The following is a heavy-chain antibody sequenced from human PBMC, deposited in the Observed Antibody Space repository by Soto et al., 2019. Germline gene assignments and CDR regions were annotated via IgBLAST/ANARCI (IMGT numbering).Heavy chain of an antibody. D-gene: IGHD2-15*01. CDR2: ISYSGNT. Sequence: SETLSLTCIISGDSTSNYYWSWIRQSPGKGLEWIGYISYSGNTNYNPSLKSRVTISVDTSKDQLSLKVTSVTAADTAMYYCACLRAKRGSPFDYRGQGTQVTLSS. CDR3: ACLRAKRGSPFDY. V-gene: IGHV4-59*01. J-gene: IGHJ4*02. CDR1: GDSTSNYY.